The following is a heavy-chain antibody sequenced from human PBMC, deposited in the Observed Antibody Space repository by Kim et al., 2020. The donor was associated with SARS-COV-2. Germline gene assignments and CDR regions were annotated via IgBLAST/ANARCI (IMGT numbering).Heavy chain of an antibody. J-gene: IGHJ4*02. CDR2: ISAYNGNT. V-gene: IGHV1-18*01. Sequence: ASVKVSCKASGYTFTSYGISWVRQAPGQGLEWMGWISAYNGNTNYAQKLQGRVTMTTDTSTSTAYMELRSLRSDDTAVYYCARGYDFWSGYDLFDYWGQGTLVTVSS. D-gene: IGHD3-3*01. CDR1: GYTFTSYG. CDR3: ARGYDFWSGYDLFDY.